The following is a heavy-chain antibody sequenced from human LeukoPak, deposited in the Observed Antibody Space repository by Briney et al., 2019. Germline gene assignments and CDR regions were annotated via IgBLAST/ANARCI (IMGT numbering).Heavy chain of an antibody. Sequence: GGSLRLSCAASGFTFSSYGMHWVRQTPGKGLEWVAVISYDGSNKYYADSVKGRFTISRDNSKNTLYLQMNSLRAEDTAVYYCAKDPYDYWGQGTLVTVSS. J-gene: IGHJ4*02. CDR2: ISYDGSNK. V-gene: IGHV3-30*18. CDR3: AKDPYDY. CDR1: GFTFSSYG.